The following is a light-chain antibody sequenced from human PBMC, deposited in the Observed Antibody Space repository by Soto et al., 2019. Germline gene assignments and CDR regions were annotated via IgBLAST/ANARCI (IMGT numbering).Light chain of an antibody. CDR2: AAS. V-gene: IGKV1-9*01. J-gene: IGKJ4*01. Sequence: DTQLTQSPSFLSASVGDRVTIACRASQDVSRSVGWYQQKPGTAPKLLISAASTLNSGVPSRLSGSGSGTDFTLTISSLQPEDFATYYCQQLWTYPLTFGGGTKVDIK. CDR3: QQLWTYPLT. CDR1: QDVSRS.